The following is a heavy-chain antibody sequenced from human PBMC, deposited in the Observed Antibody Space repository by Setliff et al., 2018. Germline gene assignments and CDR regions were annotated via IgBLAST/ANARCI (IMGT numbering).Heavy chain of an antibody. J-gene: IGHJ5*02. V-gene: IGHV4-61*02. D-gene: IGHD1-1*01. Sequence: PSETLSLTCTVSGGSISSGSYYWSWIRQPAGKGLEWTGRNYTSGSTNYNPSLKSRVTISVDTSKNQFSLKLSSVTAADTAIYYCAKYPSNSVYTYFDPWGQGTLVTVSS. CDR2: NYTSGST. CDR1: GGSISSGSYY. CDR3: AKYPSNSVYTYFDP.